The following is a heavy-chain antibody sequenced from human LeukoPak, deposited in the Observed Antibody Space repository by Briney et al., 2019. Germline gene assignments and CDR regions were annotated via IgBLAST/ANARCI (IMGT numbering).Heavy chain of an antibody. CDR2: ISYDGGNK. V-gene: IGHV3-30*18. D-gene: IGHD3-10*01. CDR1: GFTFRSYG. CDR3: AKDIGEGGQWAFNY. Sequence: GRSLRLSCAAPGFTFRSYGMHWVRQAPGKGLERVAVISYDGGNKYYADSVKGRFTISRDNSKNTLYLQMNSLRTEDTAVYYCAKDIGEGGQWAFNYWGQGTLVTVSS. J-gene: IGHJ4*02.